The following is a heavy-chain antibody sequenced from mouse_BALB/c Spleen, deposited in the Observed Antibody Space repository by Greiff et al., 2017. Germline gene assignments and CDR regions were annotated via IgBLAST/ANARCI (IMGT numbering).Heavy chain of an antibody. CDR2: INPSTGYT. CDR1: GYTFTSYW. CDR3: ARSSYYGNYVGY. J-gene: IGHJ2*01. V-gene: IGHV1-7*01. Sequence: QVQLKQSGAELAKPGASVKMSCKASGYTFTSYWMHWVKQRPGQGLEWIGYINPSTGYTEYNQKFKDKATLTADKSSSTAYMQLSSLTSEDSAVYYCARSSYYGNYVGYWGQGTTLTVSS. D-gene: IGHD2-1*01.